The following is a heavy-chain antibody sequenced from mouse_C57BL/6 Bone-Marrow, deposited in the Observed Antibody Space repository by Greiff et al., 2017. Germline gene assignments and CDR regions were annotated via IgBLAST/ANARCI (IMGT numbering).Heavy chain of an antibody. D-gene: IGHD2-4*01. V-gene: IGHV1-52*01. CDR3: ARSGDYDGTPFDY. J-gene: IGHJ2*01. CDR2: IDPSDSET. Sequence: VKLQQPGAELVRPGSSVKLSCKASGYTFTSYWMHWVKQRPIQGLEWIGNIDPSDSETHYNQKFKDKATLTVDKSSSTAYMQLSSLTSEDSAVYYCARSGDYDGTPFDYWGQGTTLTVSS. CDR1: GYTFTSYW.